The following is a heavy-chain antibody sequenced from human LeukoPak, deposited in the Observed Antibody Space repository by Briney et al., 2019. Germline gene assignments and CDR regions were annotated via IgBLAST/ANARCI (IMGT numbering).Heavy chain of an antibody. CDR3: ARFPSGGATRYFDY. Sequence: ASVKVSCKASGGTFSSYAISWVRQAPGQGLEWMGGIIPIFGTANYAQKFQGRVTITADESTSTAYMELSSPRSEDTAVYYCARFPSGGATRYFDYWGQGTLVTVSS. CDR1: GGTFSSYA. V-gene: IGHV1-69*13. D-gene: IGHD1-26*01. J-gene: IGHJ4*02. CDR2: IIPIFGTA.